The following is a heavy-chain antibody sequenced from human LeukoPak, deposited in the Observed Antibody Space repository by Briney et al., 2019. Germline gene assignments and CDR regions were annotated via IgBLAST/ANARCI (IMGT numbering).Heavy chain of an antibody. D-gene: IGHD2-21*02. J-gene: IGHJ3*02. CDR2: IIPIFGIA. V-gene: IGHV1-69*04. Sequence: SVKVSCKASGGTFSSYAISWARQAPGQGLEWMGRIIPIFGIANYAQKFQGRVTITADKSTSTAYMELSSLRSEDTAVYYCASRYCGGDCYPTRHLDIWGQGTMVTVSS. CDR1: GGTFSSYA. CDR3: ASRYCGGDCYPTRHLDI.